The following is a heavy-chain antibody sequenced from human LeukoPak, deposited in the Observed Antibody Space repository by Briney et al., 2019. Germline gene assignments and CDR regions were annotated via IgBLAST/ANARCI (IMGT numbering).Heavy chain of an antibody. Sequence: GGSLRLSCAASGFTFSSYAMHWVRQAPGKGLEWVAVISYDGSNKYYADSVKGRFTISRDNSKNTLYLQMNSLRAEDTAVYYCARDGLGQVVTAIPFDYWGQGTLLTVSS. CDR2: ISYDGSNK. CDR1: GFTFSSYA. J-gene: IGHJ4*02. V-gene: IGHV3-30-3*01. CDR3: ARDGLGQVVTAIPFDY. D-gene: IGHD2-21*02.